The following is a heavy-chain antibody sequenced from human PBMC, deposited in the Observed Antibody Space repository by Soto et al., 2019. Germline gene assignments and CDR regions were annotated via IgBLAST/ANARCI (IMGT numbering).Heavy chain of an antibody. CDR2: IYYSGST. J-gene: IGHJ3*02. CDR1: GGSISSYY. V-gene: IGHV4-59*08. CDR3: ATSSSRLYGYSDAFDI. D-gene: IGHD4-17*01. Sequence: SETLSLTCTVSGGSISSYYWSWIRQPPGKGLEWIGYIYYSGSTNYNPSLKSRVTISVDTSKNQFSLKLSSVTAADTAVYYCATSSSRLYGYSDAFDIWGQGTMVPVSS.